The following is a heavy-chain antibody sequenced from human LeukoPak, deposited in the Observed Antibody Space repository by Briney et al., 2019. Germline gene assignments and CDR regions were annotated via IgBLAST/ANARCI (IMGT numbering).Heavy chain of an antibody. CDR3: AIFQGTYGDNGNDH. J-gene: IGHJ4*02. V-gene: IGHV1-69*01. CDR2: IIAMIGTA. D-gene: IGHD4-17*01. CDR1: GGTFSGYA. Sequence: ASVKVSCKASGGTFSGYAINWVRRAPGQGLEWMGGIIAMIGTAKYAQRFQGRVTITADESTSTAYMEVSSLRSEDTAVYYCAIFQGTYGDNGNDHWGQGTLVIVSS.